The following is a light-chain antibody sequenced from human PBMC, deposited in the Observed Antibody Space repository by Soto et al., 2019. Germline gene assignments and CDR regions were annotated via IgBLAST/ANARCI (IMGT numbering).Light chain of an antibody. Sequence: QSALTQPRSVSGSPGQSVTIYCTGTSSDVGGYNYVSWYQQHPGTAPKLMIYDVTKRPSGVPDRFSGSKSGNTASLTISGLQAEDEADYYCCSYAGSYTLYVFGPGTKVTVL. CDR3: CSYAGSYTLYV. J-gene: IGLJ1*01. CDR1: SSDVGGYNY. V-gene: IGLV2-11*01. CDR2: DVT.